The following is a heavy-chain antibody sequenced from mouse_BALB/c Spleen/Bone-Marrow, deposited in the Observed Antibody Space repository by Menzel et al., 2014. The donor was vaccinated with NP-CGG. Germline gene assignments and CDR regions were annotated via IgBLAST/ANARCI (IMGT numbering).Heavy chain of an antibody. CDR2: ISDGGTYT. CDR3: ARDGDYRYAWFAY. V-gene: IGHV5-4*02. D-gene: IGHD2-14*01. CDR1: GSTFSDYY. Sequence: DVMLVESGGGLVKPGGSLKLSCAASGSTFSDYYMYWVRQTPEKRLEWVATISDGGTYTYCPDSVKGRFTISRDNAKNNLYLQMSSLKSEDTAMYYCARDGDYRYAWFAYWGQGTLVTVSA. J-gene: IGHJ3*01.